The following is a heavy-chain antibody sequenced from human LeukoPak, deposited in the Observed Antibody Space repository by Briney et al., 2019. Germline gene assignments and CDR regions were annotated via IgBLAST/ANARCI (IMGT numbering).Heavy chain of an antibody. CDR2: IYCSGYT. V-gene: IGHV4-39*01. CDR1: GGSISNSTYY. CDR3: ARHSPGYYYYDMDV. Sequence: SETLSPTCIVSGGSISNSTYYWGWIRQPPGKGLEWIGSIYCSGYTYYNPSLKSRVTIPVYTSKNQFSLKLSSVTAADTAVYYCARHSPGYYYYDMDVWGQGTTVTVSS. J-gene: IGHJ6*02.